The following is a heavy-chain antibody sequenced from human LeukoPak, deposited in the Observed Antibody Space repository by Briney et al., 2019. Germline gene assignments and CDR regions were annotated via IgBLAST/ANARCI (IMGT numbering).Heavy chain of an antibody. V-gene: IGHV4-39*01. D-gene: IGHD3-10*01. CDR2: IYYTGST. CDR3: ARRPGSGSRHFDY. CDR1: GGSISTSSYY. J-gene: IGHJ4*02. Sequence: PSETLSLTCTVSGGSISTSSYYWSWIRQPPGKRPEWIGTIYYTGSTYYNPSLKSRVTISVDASKNQFSLVLSSVTAAHTAVYYCARRPGSGSRHFDYWGQGTLVTVSS.